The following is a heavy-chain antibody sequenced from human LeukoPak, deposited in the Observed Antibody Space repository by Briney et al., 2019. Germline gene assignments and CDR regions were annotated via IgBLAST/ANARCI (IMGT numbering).Heavy chain of an antibody. CDR3: AHLGGVIRFDY. D-gene: IGHD3-16*01. V-gene: IGHV2-5*02. Sequence: SGPTLVKPTQTLTLTCTFSGFSLSTSGVGVGWIRQPPGKALEWLALIYWDDDKRYSPSLKSRLTITKDTSNNQVVLTMNNIDPVGTASYYCAHLGGVIRFDYWGQGTLVTVSS. CDR2: IYWDDDK. CDR1: GFSLSTSGVG. J-gene: IGHJ4*02.